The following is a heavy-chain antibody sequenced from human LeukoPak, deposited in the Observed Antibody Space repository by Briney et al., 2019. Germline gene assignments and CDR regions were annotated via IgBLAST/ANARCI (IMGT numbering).Heavy chain of an antibody. CDR1: GFSFGSYG. V-gene: IGHV3-30*03. J-gene: IGHJ4*02. CDR3: ARPVDYNAGDY. CDR2: IQDDGSIE. Sequence: GESLRLSCAASGFSFGSYGMHWVRQAPGKGLEWVTFIQDDGSIEYYADSVKGRFTISRDNAKNSLYLQMNSLRAEDTAVYYCARPVDYNAGDYWGQGTLVTVSS. D-gene: IGHD5-12*01.